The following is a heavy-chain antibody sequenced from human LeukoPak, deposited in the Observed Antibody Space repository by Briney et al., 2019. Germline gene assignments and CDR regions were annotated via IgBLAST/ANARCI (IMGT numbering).Heavy chain of an antibody. V-gene: IGHV3-21*01. CDR3: ARVPSDY. Sequence: PGGSLRLSCAASGFTFSSYTMNWVRQAPGRGLEWVSSFSGRSSSIYYADSVKGRFTISRDNAKNSLFLQMNSLRAEDTAVHYCARVPSDYWGQGTLVTVSS. CDR1: GFTFSSYT. CDR2: FSGRSSSI. J-gene: IGHJ4*02.